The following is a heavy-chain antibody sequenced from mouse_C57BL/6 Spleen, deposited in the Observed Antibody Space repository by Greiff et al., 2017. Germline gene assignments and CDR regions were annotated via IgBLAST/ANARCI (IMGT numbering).Heavy chain of an antibody. V-gene: IGHV1-69*01. CDR2: IDPSDSYT. J-gene: IGHJ2*01. CDR3: ARRDYGSQVYFDY. CDR1: GYTFTSYW. Sequence: QVQLQQPGAELVMPGASVKLSCKASGYTFTSYWMHWVKQRPGQGLEWIGEIDPSDSYTNYNQKFKGKSTLTVDKSSSTAYMQLSSLTSEDSAVYYCARRDYGSQVYFDYWGQGTTLTVSS. D-gene: IGHD1-1*01.